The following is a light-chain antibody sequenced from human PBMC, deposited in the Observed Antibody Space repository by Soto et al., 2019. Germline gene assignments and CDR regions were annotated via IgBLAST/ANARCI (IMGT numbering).Light chain of an antibody. Sequence: EIVLTQSPATLSLSPGERATLSCRASQSVSSYLAWYQQKPGQAPRLLIYDASNSATGIPARFSGSGAGTDSTLTISSLEPEDCAVYYCQQRSNWPPITFGGGTKVEIK. V-gene: IGKV3-11*01. J-gene: IGKJ4*01. CDR3: QQRSNWPPIT. CDR1: QSVSSY. CDR2: DAS.